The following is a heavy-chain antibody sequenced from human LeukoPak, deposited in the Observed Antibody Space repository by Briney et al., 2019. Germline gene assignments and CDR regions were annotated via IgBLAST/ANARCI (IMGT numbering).Heavy chain of an antibody. CDR2: ISSSGSTI. CDR3: ARAGVERITMIVVVNGFDY. V-gene: IGHV3-11*01. D-gene: IGHD3-22*01. J-gene: IGHJ4*02. CDR1: GFTFSDYY. Sequence: GGSLRLSCAASGFTFSDYYMSWIRQAPGKGLEWVSYISSSGSTIYYADSVKGRFTISRDNAKNSLYLQMNSLRAEDTAVYYCARAGVERITMIVVVNGFDYWGQGTLVTVSS.